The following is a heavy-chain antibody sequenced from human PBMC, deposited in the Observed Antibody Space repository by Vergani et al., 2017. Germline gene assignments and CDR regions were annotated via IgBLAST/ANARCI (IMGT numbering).Heavy chain of an antibody. CDR3: AKDRVRRGYXSSTSCYFVPWLDP. J-gene: IGHJ5*02. V-gene: IGHV3-23*01. D-gene: IGHD2-2*01. Sequence: EVQLLESGGGLVQPGGSLRLSCAASGFTFSSYAMSWVRQAPGKGLEWVSAISGSGGSTYYADSVKGRFTISRDNSKNTLYLQMNSLRAEDTAVYYCAKDRVRRGYXSSTSCYFVPWLDPWGQGTLVTVSS. CDR2: ISGSGGST. CDR1: GFTFSSYA.